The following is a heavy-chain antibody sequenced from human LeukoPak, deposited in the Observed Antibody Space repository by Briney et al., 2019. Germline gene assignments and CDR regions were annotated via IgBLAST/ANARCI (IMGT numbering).Heavy chain of an antibody. J-gene: IGHJ5*02. CDR3: ARDRCSGGSCYLISGWFDP. CDR1: GYTFTSYD. V-gene: IGHV1-8*01. CDR2: MNPNSGNT. D-gene: IGHD2-15*01. Sequence: GASVKVSCKASGYTFTSYDINWVRQATGQGLEWMGWMNPNSGNTGYAQKFQGRVTMTRNTSISTAYMELSRLRSDDTAVYYCARDRCSGGSCYLISGWFDPWGQGTLVTVSS.